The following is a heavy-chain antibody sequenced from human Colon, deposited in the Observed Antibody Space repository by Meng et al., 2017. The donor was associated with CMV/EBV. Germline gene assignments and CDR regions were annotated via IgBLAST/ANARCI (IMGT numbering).Heavy chain of an antibody. CDR2: INHSGST. CDR1: GGSFSGYY. Sequence: SETLSLTCAVYGGSFSGYYWSWIRQPPGKGLEWSGEINHSGSTNYNPSLKSRVTISVDTSKNQFSLKLSAVTAADTAVYYCARGRRRVTMVVVVIHTTNGFDPWGQGTPVTVSS. V-gene: IGHV4-34*01. CDR3: ARGRRRVTMVVVVIHTTNGFDP. J-gene: IGHJ5*02. D-gene: IGHD3-22*01.